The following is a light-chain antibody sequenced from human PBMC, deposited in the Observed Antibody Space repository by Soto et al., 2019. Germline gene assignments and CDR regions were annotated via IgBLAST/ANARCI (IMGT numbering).Light chain of an antibody. CDR3: QQFGSAPLA. CDR2: GAS. V-gene: IGKV3-20*01. Sequence: EIVLTQSPGTLSLSPGERATLSCRASQSVSSSYFAWYQQKPGQAPRLLIYGASSRATGIPDRFRGSGSGTDFSLTISRLEPEDFAVYYCQQFGSAPLAFRGGTKVEIK. J-gene: IGKJ4*01. CDR1: QSVSSSY.